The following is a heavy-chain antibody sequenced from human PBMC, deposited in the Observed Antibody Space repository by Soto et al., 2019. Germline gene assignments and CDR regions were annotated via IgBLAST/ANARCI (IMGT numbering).Heavy chain of an antibody. D-gene: IGHD4-17*01. CDR2: ISYDGSNK. V-gene: IGHV3-30*18. CDR1: GFTFNFYG. J-gene: IGHJ6*02. Sequence: PGGSLRLSCDASGFTFNFYGMHWVRQAPGKGLEWVAVISYDGSNKYYADSVKGRFTISRDNSKNTLYLQMNSLRAEDTAVYYCAKDSNDYGDYLYYGMDVWGQGTTVTVSS. CDR3: AKDSNDYGDYLYYGMDV.